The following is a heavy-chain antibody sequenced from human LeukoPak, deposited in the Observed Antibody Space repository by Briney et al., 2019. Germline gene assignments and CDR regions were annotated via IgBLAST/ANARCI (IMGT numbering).Heavy chain of an antibody. J-gene: IGHJ4*02. Sequence: GGSLRLSCAASGFTFSSYGMHWVRQAPGKGLEWVTIISYDGSNKYYADSVKGRFTISRDNSKNTLYLQMNSLRAEDTAVYYCARDRFSGIIDYWGQGTLVTVSS. V-gene: IGHV3-30*03. CDR2: ISYDGSNK. CDR3: ARDRFSGIIDY. CDR1: GFTFSSYG. D-gene: IGHD3-3*01.